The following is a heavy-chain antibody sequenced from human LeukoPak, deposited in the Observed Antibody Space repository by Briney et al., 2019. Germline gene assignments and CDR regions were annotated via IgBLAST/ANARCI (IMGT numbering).Heavy chain of an antibody. CDR1: GFTFSIYA. CDR2: ISGSGGST. D-gene: IGHD2-2*01. J-gene: IGHJ4*02. CDR3: AKDAPVNIVVVAAANS. Sequence: TGGSLRLSCAASGFTFSIYAMSWVRQAPGKGLEWVSAISGSGGSTYYADSAKGRFTISRDNSKNTLYLQMNSLRAEDTAVYYCAKDAPVNIVVVAAANSWGQGTLVTVSS. V-gene: IGHV3-23*01.